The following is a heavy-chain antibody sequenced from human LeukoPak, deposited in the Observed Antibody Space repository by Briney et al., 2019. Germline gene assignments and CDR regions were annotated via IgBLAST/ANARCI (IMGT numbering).Heavy chain of an antibody. Sequence: GGSLRLSCAASGFTFSGNGMHWVRQAPGKGLEWVAFIQYSGRTQYYAESVEGRFTISRDNSKNTLYLQMNSLRAEDTAVYYCAKDRKNWGSYRTPEYWGQGTLVTVSS. CDR2: IQYSGRTQ. J-gene: IGHJ4*02. CDR1: GFTFSGNG. V-gene: IGHV3-30*02. CDR3: AKDRKNWGSYRTPEY. D-gene: IGHD3-16*02.